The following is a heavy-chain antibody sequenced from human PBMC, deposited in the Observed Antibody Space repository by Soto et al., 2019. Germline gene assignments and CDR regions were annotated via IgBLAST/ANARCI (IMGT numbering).Heavy chain of an antibody. V-gene: IGHV1-69*01. CDR3: ARVVGRGSSGYYPNHFDY. CDR1: GGTFSSYA. CDR2: IIPIFGTA. Sequence: QVQLVQSGAEVKKPGSSVKVSCKASGGTFSSYAISWVRQAPGQGLEWMGGIIPIFGTANYAQKFQGRVTITADESTSTAYMELSSLRSEDTAVYYCARVVGRGSSGYYPNHFDYWGQGTLVTVSS. J-gene: IGHJ4*02. D-gene: IGHD3-22*01.